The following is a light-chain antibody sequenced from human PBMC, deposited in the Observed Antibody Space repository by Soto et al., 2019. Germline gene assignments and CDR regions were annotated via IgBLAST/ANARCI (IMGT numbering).Light chain of an antibody. J-gene: IGLJ1*01. V-gene: IGLV1-40*01. CDR3: QSYDSSLSVLYV. CDR2: GNT. CDR1: SSNIGAGYE. Sequence: QSVLTQPPSVSGAPGQRVTISCTGSSSNIGAGYEVHWFQQLPGTAPKLLIYGNTNRPSGVPDRFSGSKSDTSASLATTGLQPEDEADYYCQSYDSSLSVLYVFGTGTKVTVL.